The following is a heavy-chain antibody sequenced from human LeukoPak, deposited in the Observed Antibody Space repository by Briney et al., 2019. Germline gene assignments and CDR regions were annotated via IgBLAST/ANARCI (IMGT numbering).Heavy chain of an antibody. D-gene: IGHD1-7*01. CDR1: GGTFSSYA. CDR2: IIPIFGTA. J-gene: IGHJ4*02. Sequence: SVKVSCKASGGTFSSYAISWVRQAPGQGLEWMGGIIPIFGTANYAQKFQGRVTITTDESTSTAYMELSSLRSEDTAVYYCAILNNWNYDFDYWGQGTLVTVSS. V-gene: IGHV1-69*05. CDR3: AILNNWNYDFDY.